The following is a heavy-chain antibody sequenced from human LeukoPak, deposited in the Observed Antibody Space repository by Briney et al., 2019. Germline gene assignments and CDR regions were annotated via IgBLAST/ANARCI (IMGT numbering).Heavy chain of an antibody. CDR1: GGSISSGGYY. J-gene: IGHJ3*02. CDR3: ARDLGVIGGGPDAFDI. Sequence: RTSETLSLTCTVSGGSISSGGYYWSWIRQHPGKGLEWIGYIYYSGSTYYNPSLKSRVTISVDTSKNQFSLKLSSVTAADTAVYYCARDLGVIGGGPDAFDIWGQGTMVTVSS. V-gene: IGHV4-31*03. CDR2: IYYSGST. D-gene: IGHD2-21*01.